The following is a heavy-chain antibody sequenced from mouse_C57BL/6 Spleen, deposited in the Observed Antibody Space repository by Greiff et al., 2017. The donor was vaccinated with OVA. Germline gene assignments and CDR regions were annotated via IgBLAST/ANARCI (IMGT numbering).Heavy chain of an antibody. CDR3: ARGYYGSSPENWFAY. CDR1: GYTFTSYW. Sequence: QVQLQQPGAELVRPGSSVKLSCKASGYTFTSYWMHWVKQRPIQGLEWIGNIDPSDSETHYNQKFKDKATLTVDKSSSTAYMQVSSLTSEDSAVYYCARGYYGSSPENWFAYWGQGTLVTVSA. J-gene: IGHJ3*01. CDR2: IDPSDSET. V-gene: IGHV1-52*01. D-gene: IGHD1-1*01.